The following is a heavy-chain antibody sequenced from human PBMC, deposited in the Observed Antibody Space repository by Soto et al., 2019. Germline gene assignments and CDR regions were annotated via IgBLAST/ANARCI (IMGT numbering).Heavy chain of an antibody. CDR3: ARGNYDSSGYYPATYYFDY. Sequence: SETLSLTCTASGGSISSYYWSWIRQPPGKGLEWIGYIYYSGSTNYNPSLKSRVTISVDTSKNQFSLKLSSVTAADTAVYYCARGNYDSSGYYPATYYFDYWGRGTLVTVSS. D-gene: IGHD3-22*01. V-gene: IGHV4-59*01. J-gene: IGHJ4*02. CDR2: IYYSGST. CDR1: GGSISSYY.